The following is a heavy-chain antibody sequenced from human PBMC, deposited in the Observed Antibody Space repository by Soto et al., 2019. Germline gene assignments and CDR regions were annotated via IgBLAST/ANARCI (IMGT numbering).Heavy chain of an antibody. CDR2: IYYSGST. CDR1: GDSISSAGYY. D-gene: IGHD3-10*01. V-gene: IGHV4-31*03. Sequence: QVQLQESGPGLVKPSQTLSLTCTVSGDSISSAGYYWSWIRQHPGKGLEWIGYIYYSGSTYYNPSLRSRVTISVDTSKSQFSLKLSSVTAADTAFYYCAREAVRGVQYFWGQGTLVTVSS. J-gene: IGHJ4*02. CDR3: AREAVRGVQYF.